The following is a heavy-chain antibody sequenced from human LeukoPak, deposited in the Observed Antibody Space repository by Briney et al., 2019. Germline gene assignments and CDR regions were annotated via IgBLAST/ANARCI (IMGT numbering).Heavy chain of an antibody. CDR3: ARGNVDTAMVTGYYYYYGIDV. J-gene: IGHJ6*02. Sequence: SETLSLTCTVSGGSISSGSYYWSWIRQPAGKGLEWIGRIYTSGSTNYNPSLKSRVTISVDTSKNQFSLKLSSVTAADTAVYYCARGNVDTAMVTGYYYYYGIDVWGQGTTVTVSS. CDR2: IYTSGST. D-gene: IGHD5-18*01. CDR1: GGSISSGSYY. V-gene: IGHV4-61*02.